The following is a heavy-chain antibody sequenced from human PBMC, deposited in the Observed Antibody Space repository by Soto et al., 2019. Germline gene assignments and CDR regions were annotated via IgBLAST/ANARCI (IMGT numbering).Heavy chain of an antibody. CDR2: IYYSGST. Sequence: PXETLYLTCAVAGGSISSGDYYWSWIRRPPGKGLEWIGYIYYSGSTYYNPSLKSRVTISVDTSKNQFSLKLSSVTAADTAVYYCARAGNIVVVPAAPTDYYYYGMDVWGQGTTVTVSS. CDR3: ARAGNIVVVPAAPTDYYYYGMDV. V-gene: IGHV4-30-4*01. CDR1: GGSISSGDYY. J-gene: IGHJ6*02. D-gene: IGHD2-2*01.